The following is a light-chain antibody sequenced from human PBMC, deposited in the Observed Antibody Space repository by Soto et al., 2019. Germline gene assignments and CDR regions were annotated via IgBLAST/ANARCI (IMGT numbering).Light chain of an antibody. J-gene: IGLJ1*01. V-gene: IGLV1-40*01. CDR3: QSYDSSLSGYV. Sequence: QSVLAQPPSGTGATGQRVTISCTESSSNIGAGYDVHWYQQLPGTAPKLLIYGNINRPSGVPDRFSGSKSGTSASLAITGLQAEDEADYYCQSYDSSLSGYVFGTGTKVTVL. CDR1: SSNIGAGYD. CDR2: GNI.